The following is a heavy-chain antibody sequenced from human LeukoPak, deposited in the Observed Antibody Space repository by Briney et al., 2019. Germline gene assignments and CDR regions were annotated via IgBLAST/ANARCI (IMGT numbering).Heavy chain of an antibody. CDR3: ARDEEATVDL. Sequence: SETLSLTCTVSGASVSRNWWSWVRQPPGKGLEWIGEIHHSGGTNYNPSLKSRVTMSLDNSNNHSSLKLSSVTAADTAVYYCARDEEATVDLWGRGTLVTVSS. V-gene: IGHV4-4*02. J-gene: IGHJ2*01. CDR1: GASVSRNW. D-gene: IGHD5-12*01. CDR2: IHHSGGT.